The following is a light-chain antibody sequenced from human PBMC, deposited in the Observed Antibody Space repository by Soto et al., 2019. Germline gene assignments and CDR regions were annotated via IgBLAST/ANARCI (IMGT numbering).Light chain of an antibody. CDR2: GAS. V-gene: IGKV3-11*01. CDR3: QQRDSWPIT. Sequence: TQSPAALSVTPGERATLSCRASQSVGYHLAWYQQKPGQAPRLLIFGASNRATGIPARFSGSGSGTDFTLTINSLEPDDFAVYYCQQRDSWPITFGQGTRLEIK. J-gene: IGKJ5*01. CDR1: QSVGYH.